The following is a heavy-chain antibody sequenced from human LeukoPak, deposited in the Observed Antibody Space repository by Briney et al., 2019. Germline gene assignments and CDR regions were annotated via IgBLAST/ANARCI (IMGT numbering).Heavy chain of an antibody. D-gene: IGHD2-2*01. CDR2: IYHSGST. Sequence: PSETLSLTCTVSGGSISSGGYYWSWIRQPPGKGLEWIGYIYHSGSTYYNPSLKSRVTISVDTSKNQFSLKLSSAIAADTAVYYCARGGPALAFDIWGQGTMVTVSS. V-gene: IGHV4-30-2*01. CDR3: ARGGPALAFDI. CDR1: GGSISSGGYY. J-gene: IGHJ3*02.